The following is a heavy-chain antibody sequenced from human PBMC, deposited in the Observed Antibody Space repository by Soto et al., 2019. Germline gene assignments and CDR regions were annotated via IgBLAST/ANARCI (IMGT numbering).Heavy chain of an antibody. J-gene: IGHJ1*01. CDR3: AREPNYDSSGYYPRGEYFQH. V-gene: IGHV3-30-3*01. D-gene: IGHD3-22*01. CDR1: GFTFSSYA. Sequence: GGSLRLSCAASGFTFSSYAMHWVRQAPGKGLEWVAVISYDGSNKYYADSVKGRFTISRDNSKNTLYLQMNSLRAEDTAVYYCAREPNYDSSGYYPRGEYFQHWGQGTLVTVSS. CDR2: ISYDGSNK.